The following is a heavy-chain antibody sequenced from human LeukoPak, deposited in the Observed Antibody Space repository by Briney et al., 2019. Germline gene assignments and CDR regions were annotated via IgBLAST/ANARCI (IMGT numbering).Heavy chain of an antibody. D-gene: IGHD5-12*01. V-gene: IGHV3-21*01. CDR1: GFTFSSYS. J-gene: IGHJ4*02. Sequence: PGGSLRLSCAAPGFTFSSYSMNWVRQAPGKGLEWVSSISSSSYIYYADSVKGRFTISRDNAKNSLYLQMNSLRAEDTAVYYCAREGATSSVDYWGQGTLVTVSS. CDR3: AREGATSSVDY. CDR2: ISSSSYI.